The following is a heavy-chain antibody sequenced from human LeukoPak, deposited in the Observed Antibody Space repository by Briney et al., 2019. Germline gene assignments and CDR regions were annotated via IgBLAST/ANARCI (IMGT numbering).Heavy chain of an antibody. Sequence: QAGGSLRLSCAASGFTFDDYAMHWVRQAPGKGLEWVSGISWNSGSIGYADSVKGRFTISRDNAKNSLYLQMNSLRAEDTAVYYCAREGEVEGVPLDAFDIWGQGTMVTVSS. CDR2: ISWNSGSI. D-gene: IGHD1-1*01. CDR1: GFTFDDYA. J-gene: IGHJ3*02. V-gene: IGHV3-9*01. CDR3: AREGEVEGVPLDAFDI.